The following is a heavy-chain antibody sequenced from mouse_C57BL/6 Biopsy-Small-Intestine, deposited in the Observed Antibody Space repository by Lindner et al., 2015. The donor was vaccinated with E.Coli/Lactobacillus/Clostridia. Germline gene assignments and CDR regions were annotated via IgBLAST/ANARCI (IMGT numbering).Heavy chain of an antibody. CDR2: VDPYNGAT. D-gene: IGHD3-1*01. Sequence: VQLQESGPELVKPGASVKVSCKASGYSFTGYNMHWVKQSHGKSLEWIGYVDPYNGATNYNQKFKGKATLTVDKSSSTAYMQLNSLTSEDSAVYYCARQLGLGAWFAYWGQGTLVTVSA. CDR1: GYSFTGYN. J-gene: IGHJ3*01. V-gene: IGHV1S135*01. CDR3: ARQLGLGAWFAY.